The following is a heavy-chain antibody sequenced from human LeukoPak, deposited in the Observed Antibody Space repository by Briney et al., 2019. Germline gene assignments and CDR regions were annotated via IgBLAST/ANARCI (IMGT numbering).Heavy chain of an antibody. J-gene: IGHJ6*03. CDR1: GFTFNSYA. CDR3: ARGGTNYYYMDV. V-gene: IGHV3-23*01. CDR2: LSGSGDRT. Sequence: GGSLRLSCAASGFTFNSYAMSWVRQAPGQGLEWVSALSGSGDRTFYVDSVKGRFTVSRDNSKNTLYLQMDSLRVDDTALYYCARGGTNYYYMDVWGDGTTVTVSS.